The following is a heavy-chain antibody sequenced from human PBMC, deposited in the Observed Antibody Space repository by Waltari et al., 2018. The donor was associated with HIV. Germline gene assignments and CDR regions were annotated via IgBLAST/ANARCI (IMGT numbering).Heavy chain of an antibody. D-gene: IGHD2-2*01. Sequence: QVQLVESGGGVVQPGRSLRLSCAASGFTFSSYAMHWVRQAPGKGLEWVAVISYDGSNKYYADSVKGRFTISRDNSKNTLYLQMNSLRAEDTAVYYCARDLGYCSSTSCYGYYYYYGMDVWGQGTTVTVSS. J-gene: IGHJ6*02. CDR1: GFTFSSYA. CDR2: ISYDGSNK. V-gene: IGHV3-30*01. CDR3: ARDLGYCSSTSCYGYYYYYGMDV.